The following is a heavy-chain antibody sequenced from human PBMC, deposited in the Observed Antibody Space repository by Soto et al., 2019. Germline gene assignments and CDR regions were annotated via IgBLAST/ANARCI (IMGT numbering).Heavy chain of an antibody. Sequence: EVQLVESGGGLVKDGGSLRLSCAVSGITFSNAWMAWVRQAPVKGLEWVGRIQKKADGGATEYAASVKGRLSISRDDSKNKLYLQMDSLKTEDSAVYYCTIMGLGTFQYWGQGTLLTVSS. CDR2: IQKKADGGAT. V-gene: IGHV3-15*01. CDR3: TIMGLGTFQY. J-gene: IGHJ4*02. D-gene: IGHD1-26*01. CDR1: GITFSNAW.